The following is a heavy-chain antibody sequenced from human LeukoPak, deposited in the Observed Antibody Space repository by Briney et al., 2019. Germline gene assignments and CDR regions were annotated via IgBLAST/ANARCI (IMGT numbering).Heavy chain of an antibody. CDR2: IKQDGSEK. CDR1: GFTFSSYW. D-gene: IGHD3-22*01. Sequence: GGSLRLSCAASGFTFSSYWMSWVRQAPGKGLEWVANIKQDGSEKYYVDSVKGRFTISRDNAKNSLYLQMNSLRAEDTAVYYCAREDYYDSSGSHYWGQGTVVTVSS. V-gene: IGHV3-7*01. J-gene: IGHJ4*02. CDR3: AREDYYDSSGSHY.